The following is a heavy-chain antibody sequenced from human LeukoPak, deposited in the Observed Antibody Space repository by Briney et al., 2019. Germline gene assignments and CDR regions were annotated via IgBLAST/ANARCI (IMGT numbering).Heavy chain of an antibody. V-gene: IGHV3-30*02. CDR1: GFTFTTHA. Sequence: GGSLRLSCTASGFTFTTHAMHWVRQAPGMGLEWVAFIWFDGSNKHYADFVKGRFTISRDNSENTVYLQMNSLRAEDTAIYYCAKGHIPRDLLPFDYWGQGTLVTVSS. D-gene: IGHD5-24*01. CDR2: IWFDGSNK. CDR3: AKGHIPRDLLPFDY. J-gene: IGHJ4*02.